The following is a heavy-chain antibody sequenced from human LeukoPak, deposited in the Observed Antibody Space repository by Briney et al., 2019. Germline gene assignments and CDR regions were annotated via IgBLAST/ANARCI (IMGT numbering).Heavy chain of an antibody. V-gene: IGHV4-38-2*02. J-gene: IGHJ4*02. CDR1: GYSISSGYY. Sequence: KPSETLSLTCTVSGYSISSGYYWGWIRQPPGKGLEWIGSIYHSGSTNYNPSLKSRVTISVDKSKNQFSLKLSSVTAADTAVYYCARGVGATDLDYWGQGTLVTVSS. D-gene: IGHD1-26*01. CDR3: ARGVGATDLDY. CDR2: IYHSGST.